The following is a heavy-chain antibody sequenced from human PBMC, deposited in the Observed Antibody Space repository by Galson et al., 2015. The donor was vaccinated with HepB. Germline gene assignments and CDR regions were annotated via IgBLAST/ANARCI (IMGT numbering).Heavy chain of an antibody. CDR2: ITVSGAYT. CDR1: GFTFSNSA. J-gene: IGHJ4*02. CDR3: AKIDYDTKRALNY. Sequence: SLRLSCAVSGFTFSNSALTWVRQAPGKGLEWVSSITVSGAYTFYADSFKGRFTISRDNSRNTLYLQMNSLRADDTALYYCAKIDYDTKRALNYWGQGTLVTVSS. V-gene: IGHV3-23*01. D-gene: IGHD4-17*01.